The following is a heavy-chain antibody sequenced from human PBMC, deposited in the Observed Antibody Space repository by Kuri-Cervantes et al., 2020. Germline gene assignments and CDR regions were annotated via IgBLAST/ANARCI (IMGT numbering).Heavy chain of an antibody. J-gene: IGHJ4*02. Sequence: GGSLRLSCAASGFTFSNYAMYWVRQAPGKGLEWVSSISSSSSYIYYADSVKGRFTISRDNAKNSLYLQMNSLRAEDTAVYYCARGSATVSTTNDYWGQGTLVTVSS. CDR2: ISSSSSYI. D-gene: IGHD2-15*01. CDR3: ARGSATVSTTNDY. CDR1: GFTFSNYA. V-gene: IGHV3-21*01.